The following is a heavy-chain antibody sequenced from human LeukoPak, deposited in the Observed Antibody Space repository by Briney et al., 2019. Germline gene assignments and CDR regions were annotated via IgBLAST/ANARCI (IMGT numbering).Heavy chain of an antibody. Sequence: SETLSLTCTVSGGSISSYYWSWIRQPAGKGLEWIGRIYTSGSTNYNPSLKSRVTMSVDTSKNQFSLKLSSVTAADTAVYYCTATPLVATMAETWGQGTLVTVSS. CDR2: IYTSGST. J-gene: IGHJ5*02. CDR1: GGSISSYY. V-gene: IGHV4-4*07. CDR3: TATPLVATMAET. D-gene: IGHD5-12*01.